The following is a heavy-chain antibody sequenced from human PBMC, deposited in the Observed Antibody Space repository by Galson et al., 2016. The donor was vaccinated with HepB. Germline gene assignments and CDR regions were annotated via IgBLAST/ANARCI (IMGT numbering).Heavy chain of an antibody. J-gene: IGHJ4*02. CDR1: GYIFSTYG. D-gene: IGHD2-8*01. V-gene: IGHV1-18*01. CDR2: INTYTGRT. CDR3: ARCVNFNGVCYKFDY. Sequence: SVKVSCKASGYIFSTYGISWVRQAPGQGPEWMGWINTYTGRTEYAQNVQDRFTMTTDASTTTVYMELRSLTSDDTAVYYCARCVNFNGVCYKFDYWGQGALVTVSS.